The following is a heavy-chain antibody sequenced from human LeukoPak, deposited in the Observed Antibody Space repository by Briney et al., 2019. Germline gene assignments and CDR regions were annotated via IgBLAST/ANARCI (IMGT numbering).Heavy chain of an antibody. CDR3: TLRGDSNYYDY. CDR1: GYNFANYW. D-gene: IGHD3-10*01. CDR2: IYPGDSDT. V-gene: IGHV5-51*01. J-gene: IGHJ4*02. Sequence: GASLKISCKASGYNFANYWIAWVRLMPGKGLEWMGTIYPGDSDTRYRPSFQGQVTISADKSITTAYLQWSTLKASDTDMYYCTLRGDSNYYDYWGQGTLVTVSS.